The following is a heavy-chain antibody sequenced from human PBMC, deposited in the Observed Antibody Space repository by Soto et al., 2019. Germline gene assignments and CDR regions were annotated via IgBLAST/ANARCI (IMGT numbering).Heavy chain of an antibody. V-gene: IGHV3-9*01. CDR2: ISWNSGSI. Sequence: EVQLVESGGGLVQPSRSLRLTCAVAGFSLDDYAMHWVRQAPGQGLEWVAGISWNSGSIGYADSVKGRFIISRDNGKKSLFLQMNSLRSEDTALYYCVKDIVRTTLLGGRFDPWGQGTQVTVSS. CDR3: VKDIVRTTLLGGRFDP. D-gene: IGHD3-16*01. CDR1: GFSLDDYA. J-gene: IGHJ5*02.